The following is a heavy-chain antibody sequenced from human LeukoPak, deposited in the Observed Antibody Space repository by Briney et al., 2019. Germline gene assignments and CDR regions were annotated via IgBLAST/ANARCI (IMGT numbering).Heavy chain of an antibody. CDR3: ARAPPALLWFGERTTNYNWFDP. CDR1: GYTFTSYD. J-gene: IGHJ5*02. CDR2: MNPKSGNR. D-gene: IGHD3-10*01. Sequence: GASVKVSCKASGYTFTSYDINWVRQATGQGLEWMGWMNPKSGNRGYAQKFQGRVTITRNTSISTAYMELSSLRSEDTAVYYCARAPPALLWFGERTTNYNWFDPWGQGTLVTVSS. V-gene: IGHV1-8*03.